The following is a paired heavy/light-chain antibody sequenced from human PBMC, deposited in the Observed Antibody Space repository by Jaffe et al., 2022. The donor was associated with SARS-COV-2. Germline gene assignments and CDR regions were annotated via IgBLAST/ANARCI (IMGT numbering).Heavy chain of an antibody. CDR1: GFSLTTNAVG. D-gene: IGHD4-17*01. CDR2: FYWDDDK. Sequence: QISLKESGPTLVKPTQTLTLTCTFSGFSLTTNAVGVGWIRQPPGKALQWLALFYWDDDKHFRPSLKSRLTITKDTSKNQVVLTMTNMDPVDTATYYCAHTSGRGDYAWFDPWGQGTLVTVSS. J-gene: IGHJ5*02. CDR3: AHTSGRGDYAWFDP. V-gene: IGHV2-5*02.
Light chain of an antibody. Sequence: SYVLTQPPSVSVAPGQTAGITCGGNNIGGKSVHWYQQKPGQAPVLVVYNDNDRPSGIPERFSGSNSGNTATLTISRVEAGDEADYYCQVWDGSGDPVIFGGGTKLTVL. J-gene: IGLJ2*01. V-gene: IGLV3-21*02. CDR3: QVWDGSGDPVI. CDR1: NIGGKS. CDR2: NDN.